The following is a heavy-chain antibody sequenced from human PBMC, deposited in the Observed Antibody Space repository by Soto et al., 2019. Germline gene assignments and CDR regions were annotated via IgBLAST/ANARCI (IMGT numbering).Heavy chain of an antibody. Sequence: GGSLRLSCAASGFTFSSYWMSWVRQAPGKGLEWVANIKQDGSEKYYVDSVKGRFTISRDNAKNSLYLQMNSLRAEDTAVYYCARPPYDFWIGYSIDYWGQGTLVTVSS. J-gene: IGHJ4*02. V-gene: IGHV3-7*01. CDR3: ARPPYDFWIGYSIDY. D-gene: IGHD3-3*01. CDR2: IKQDGSEK. CDR1: GFTFSSYW.